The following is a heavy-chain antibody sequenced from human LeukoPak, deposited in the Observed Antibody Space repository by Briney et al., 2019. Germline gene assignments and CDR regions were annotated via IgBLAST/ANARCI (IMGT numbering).Heavy chain of an antibody. D-gene: IGHD6-19*01. CDR1: GFTFSSYG. J-gene: IGHJ4*02. CDR2: ISYDGSNK. Sequence: GGSLRLSCAASGFTFSSYGMHWVRQAPDKGLEWVAVISYDGSNKYYADSVKGRFTISRDNSKNTLYLQMNSLRAEDTAVYYCAKEGARSSGWFIDYWGQGTLVTVSS. CDR3: AKEGARSSGWFIDY. V-gene: IGHV3-30*18.